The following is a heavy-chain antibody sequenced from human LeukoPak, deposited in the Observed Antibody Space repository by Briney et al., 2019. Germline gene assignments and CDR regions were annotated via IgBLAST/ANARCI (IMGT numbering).Heavy chain of an antibody. CDR3: ARGLLVGSTAYYFDY. CDR1: GYTFTSYG. CDR2: ISAYNGNT. J-gene: IGHJ4*02. D-gene: IGHD1-26*01. V-gene: IGHV1-18*01. Sequence: ASVKVSCKASGYTFTSYGISWVRQDPGQGLEWMGWISAYNGNTNYAQKLQGRVTMTTDTSTSTAYMELRSLRSDDTAVYYCARGLLVGSTAYYFDYWGQGTLVTVSS.